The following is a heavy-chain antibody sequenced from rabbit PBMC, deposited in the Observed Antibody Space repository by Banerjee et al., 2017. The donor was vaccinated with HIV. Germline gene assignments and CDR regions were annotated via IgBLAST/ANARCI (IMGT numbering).Heavy chain of an antibody. CDR2: IYAGSSGST. D-gene: IGHD4-2*01. CDR3: ARDYAGAIGYSYRYFNL. Sequence: QQLEESGGDLVKPGASLTLTCTASGFSFSISYYMCWVRQAPGKGLEWIACIYAGSSGSTYYASWAKGRFTISKTSSTTVTLQMTSLTAADTATYFCARDYAGAIGYSYRYFNLWGPGTLVTDS. V-gene: IGHV1S40*01. CDR1: GFSFSISYY. J-gene: IGHJ4*01.